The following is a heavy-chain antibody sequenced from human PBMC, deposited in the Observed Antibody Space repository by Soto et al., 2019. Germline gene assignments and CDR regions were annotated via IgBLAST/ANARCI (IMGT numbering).Heavy chain of an antibody. V-gene: IGHV3-72*01. Sequence: EVQLAESGGGLVQPGGSLRLSCAASGFTFSDHYMDWVRQAPGKGLEWVGRSRDKVHSHTTEYAASVKGRFTIYRGDSENSLYLQMNSLKTEDTAVYYCARGVVSTGYFDYWGQGTLVTDSS. J-gene: IGHJ4*02. CDR2: SRDKVHSHTT. CDR3: ARGVVSTGYFDY. D-gene: IGHD5-12*01. CDR1: GFTFSDHY.